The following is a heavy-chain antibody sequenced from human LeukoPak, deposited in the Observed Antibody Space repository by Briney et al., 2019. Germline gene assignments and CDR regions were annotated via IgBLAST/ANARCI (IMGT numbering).Heavy chain of an antibody. D-gene: IGHD2-15*01. Sequence: SVKVSCKASGGTFSSYAISWVRQAPGQGLEWMGRTIPILGIANYAQKFQGRVTITADKSTSTAYMELSSLRSEDTAVYYCARTLGYCSGGSCYGLGYWGQGTLVTVSS. CDR1: GGTFSSYA. J-gene: IGHJ4*02. CDR3: ARTLGYCSGGSCYGLGY. CDR2: TIPILGIA. V-gene: IGHV1-69*04.